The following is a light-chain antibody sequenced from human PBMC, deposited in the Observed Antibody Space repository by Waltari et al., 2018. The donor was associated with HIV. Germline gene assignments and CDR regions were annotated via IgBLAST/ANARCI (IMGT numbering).Light chain of an antibody. V-gene: IGKV3-20*01. CDR2: GAS. Sequence: NVLTQSPGTLSLSPGERATHSCRASQSLNSSYLAWYHHKPGQAPRLLIYGASSRATGIPDRFSGSGSGTDFTLTISRLEPEDFAVYYCQQHGSSPWTFGQGTKVEIK. CDR1: QSLNSSY. CDR3: QQHGSSPWT. J-gene: IGKJ1*01.